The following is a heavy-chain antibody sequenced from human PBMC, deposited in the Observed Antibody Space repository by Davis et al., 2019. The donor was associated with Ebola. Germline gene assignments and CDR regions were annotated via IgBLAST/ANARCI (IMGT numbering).Heavy chain of an antibody. Sequence: SVTVSCMVSVGTFNNEAIIWLRPAPAQGPEWMGALAPIFGTPNYAQTFKGRVTISADRSTSTAYMELSSLRSEDTAVYFCARDRIPTYSGAWWTRGYAMDVWGQGTTVTVSS. D-gene: IGHD6-13*01. CDR3: ARDRIPTYSGAWWTRGYAMDV. J-gene: IGHJ6*02. V-gene: IGHV1-69*13. CDR2: LAPIFGTP. CDR1: VGTFNNEA.